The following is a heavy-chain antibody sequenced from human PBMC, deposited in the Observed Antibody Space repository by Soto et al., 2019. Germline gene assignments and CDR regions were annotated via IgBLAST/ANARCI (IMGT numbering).Heavy chain of an antibody. V-gene: IGHV1-69*02. Sequence: GASVKVSCKASGGTFSSYTISWVRQAPGQGLEWMGRIIPILGIANYAQKFQGRVTITADKSTSTAYMELSSLRSEDTAVYYCAATLLVVFWGGTEDAYYYMDVWGKGTTVTVSS. J-gene: IGHJ6*03. CDR2: IIPILGIA. CDR3: AATLLVVFWGGTEDAYYYMDV. D-gene: IGHD3-16*01. CDR1: GGTFSSYT.